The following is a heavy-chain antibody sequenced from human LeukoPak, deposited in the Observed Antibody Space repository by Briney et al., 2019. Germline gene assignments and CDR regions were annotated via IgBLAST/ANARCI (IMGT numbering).Heavy chain of an antibody. CDR1: GGSFSGYY. J-gene: IGHJ4*02. V-gene: IGHV4-34*01. Sequence: SETLSVTCAVYGGSFSGYYWSWIRQPPGKGLEWIGEINHSGSTNYNPSLKSRVTISVDTSKNQFSLKLSSVTVADTAVYYCASARELPSLDPPGDYWGQGTLVTVSS. D-gene: IGHD1-26*01. CDR2: INHSGST. CDR3: ASARELPSLDPPGDY.